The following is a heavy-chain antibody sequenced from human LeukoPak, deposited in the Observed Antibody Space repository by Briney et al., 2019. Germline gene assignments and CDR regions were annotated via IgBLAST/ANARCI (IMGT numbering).Heavy chain of an antibody. J-gene: IGHJ4*02. CDR3: ARGSRYSSGYDYIDQ. Sequence: PSETLSLLCTVSVRYISSGSDFGRWIPQPGGKGLELIGRSYSSGSTNYKPSLKSRVSISVDTPKHQFSLRLTSVTAADTAVYYCARGSRYSSGYDYIDQWGQGPLDSVPT. V-gene: IGHV4-61*02. CDR2: SYSSGST. CDR1: VRYISSGSDF. D-gene: IGHD3-22*01.